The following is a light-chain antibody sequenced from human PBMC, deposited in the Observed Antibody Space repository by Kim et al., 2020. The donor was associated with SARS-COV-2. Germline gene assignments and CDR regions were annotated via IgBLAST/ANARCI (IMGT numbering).Light chain of an antibody. Sequence: FSTGERATLACRASQTVSDYLAWYQQKPGQAPRLLIYAASNRASGIPARFSGSGSGTDFTLTLSSLEPDDFAVYYCQQRSNWLITFGQGTRLEIK. CDR3: QQRSNWLIT. J-gene: IGKJ5*01. V-gene: IGKV3-11*01. CDR2: AAS. CDR1: QTVSDY.